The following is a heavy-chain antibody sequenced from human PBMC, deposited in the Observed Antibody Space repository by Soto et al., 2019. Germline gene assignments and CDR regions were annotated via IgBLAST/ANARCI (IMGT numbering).Heavy chain of an antibody. CDR2: ISGSGGST. D-gene: IGHD4-4*01. V-gene: IGHV3-23*01. J-gene: IGHJ5*02. CDR3: AKDPTRPYSNYGNSFDP. Sequence: PGGSLRLSCAASGFTFSSYAMGWVRQAPGKGLEWVSAISGSGGSTYYADSVKGRFTISRDNSKNTLYLQMNSLRAEDTAVYYCAKDPTRPYSNYGNSFDPWGQGTLVTVSS. CDR1: GFTFSSYA.